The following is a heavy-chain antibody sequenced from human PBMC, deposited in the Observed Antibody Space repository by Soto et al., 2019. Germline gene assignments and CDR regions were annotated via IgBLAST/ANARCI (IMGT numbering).Heavy chain of an antibody. V-gene: IGHV3-30*18. J-gene: IGHJ6*02. CDR3: AKEVWSGPMDV. Sequence: QVQLVESGGGVVQPGRSLRLSCAASGFTFSSYGMHWVRQAPGKWLEWVAVISYDGSNKYYADSVKGRFTISRDNSKNTLYLQMNSLRAEDTAVYYWAKEVWSGPMDVWGQGTTVTVSS. CDR2: ISYDGSNK. D-gene: IGHD3-3*01. CDR1: GFTFSSYG.